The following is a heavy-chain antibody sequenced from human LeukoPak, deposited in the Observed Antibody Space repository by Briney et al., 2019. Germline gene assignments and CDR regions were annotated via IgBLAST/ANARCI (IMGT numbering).Heavy chain of an antibody. J-gene: IGHJ4*02. V-gene: IGHV4-39*01. Sequence: SETLSLTCTVSGGSISSSSYYWGWIRQPPGKGLEWIGSIYYSGSTYYNPSLKSRVTISVDTSQNQFSPKLSSVTAADTAVCYCARQYDYVWGSYRFVLGYWGQGTLVTVSS. CDR1: GGSISSSSYY. CDR2: IYYSGST. CDR3: ARQYDYVWGSYRFVLGY. D-gene: IGHD3-16*02.